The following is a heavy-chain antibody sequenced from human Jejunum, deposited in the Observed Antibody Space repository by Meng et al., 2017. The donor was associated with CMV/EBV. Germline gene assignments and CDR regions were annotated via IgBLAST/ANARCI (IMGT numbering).Heavy chain of an antibody. J-gene: IGHJ4*02. D-gene: IGHD2-21*02. V-gene: IGHV1-18*01. CDR1: GYTFPSYG. CDR2: ISTYNGNT. Sequence: GYTFPSYGISWVRQAPGQGLEWMGWISTYNGNTHYAQKLQGRATMTTDTSTSTAYMEVRSLKSDDTAVYYCARGVVTMTRYYFDYWGQGTRVTVSS. CDR3: ARGVVTMTRYYFDY.